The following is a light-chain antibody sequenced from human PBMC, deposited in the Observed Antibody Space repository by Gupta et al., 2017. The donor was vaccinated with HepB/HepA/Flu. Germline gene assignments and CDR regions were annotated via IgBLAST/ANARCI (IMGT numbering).Light chain of an antibody. CDR1: QSLLHSNGYNY. V-gene: IGKV2-28*01. J-gene: IGKJ2*01. CDR2: LGS. Sequence: DIVMTQSPLSLPVTPGEPASISCRSSQSLLHSNGYNYLDWYLQKPGQSPQLLIYLGSNRASGVPDRFSGSGSGTDFTLKISRVEAEDVGVYYCMQALQTREPMYTFGQGTKLEIK. CDR3: MQALQTREPMYT.